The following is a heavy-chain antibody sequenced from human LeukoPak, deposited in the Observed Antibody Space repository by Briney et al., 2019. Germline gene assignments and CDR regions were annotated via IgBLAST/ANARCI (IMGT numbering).Heavy chain of an antibody. V-gene: IGHV3-66*04. CDR3: ARRVVGATSVDYFDY. Sequence: PGGSLRLSCAASEFSVSINFMSWVRQAPGKGLEWVSVISSGGTTYYADSVKGRFTISRDNSKNTLSLQMNSLRAEDTAVYYCARRVVGATSVDYFDYWGQGTLVTVSS. CDR2: ISSGGTT. D-gene: IGHD1-26*01. CDR1: EFSVSINF. J-gene: IGHJ4*02.